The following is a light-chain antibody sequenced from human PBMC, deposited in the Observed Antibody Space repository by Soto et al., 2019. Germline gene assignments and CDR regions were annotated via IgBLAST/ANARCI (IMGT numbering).Light chain of an antibody. CDR3: QQHENLPPT. V-gene: IGKV1-33*01. Sequence: DIQMTQSPSSLSASVGDRVTITCQASQDISNYLNWYHQKPGKAPKLLIYDVFNLETGVPSRFSGSGSGTDFTFTISSLQPEDIATYYCQQHENLPPTFGGGTKVEIK. CDR2: DVF. J-gene: IGKJ4*01. CDR1: QDISNY.